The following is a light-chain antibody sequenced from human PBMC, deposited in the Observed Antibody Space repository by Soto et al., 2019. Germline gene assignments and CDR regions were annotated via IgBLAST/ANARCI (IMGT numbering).Light chain of an antibody. J-gene: IGLJ2*01. CDR3: SSYTSSSTGV. V-gene: IGLV2-14*03. Sequence: QSALTQPASVSGSPGQSITISCTGSSSDVGGYNYVSWYQHHPGKAPKLMIYDVSSRPSGVSNRFSGSKSGNTASLTISGLQAEDEADYYCSSYTSSSTGVFGGGTKLTVL. CDR2: DVS. CDR1: SSDVGGYNY.